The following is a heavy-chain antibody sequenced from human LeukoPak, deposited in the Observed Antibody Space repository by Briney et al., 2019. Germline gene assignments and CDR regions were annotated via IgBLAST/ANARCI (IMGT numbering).Heavy chain of an antibody. Sequence: GASVKVSCKASGGTFSSYAISWVRQAPGQGLEWMGGINPIFGTANYAQKFQGRVTITADESTSTAYMELSSLRSEDTAVYYCARAYDILTGSDAFDIWGQGTMVTVSS. V-gene: IGHV1-69*13. D-gene: IGHD3-9*01. CDR2: INPIFGTA. J-gene: IGHJ3*02. CDR1: GGTFSSYA. CDR3: ARAYDILTGSDAFDI.